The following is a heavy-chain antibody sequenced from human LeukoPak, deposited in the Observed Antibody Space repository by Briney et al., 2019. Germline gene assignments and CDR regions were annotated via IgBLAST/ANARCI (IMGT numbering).Heavy chain of an antibody. V-gene: IGHV4-59*01. CDR1: GGSISSYY. D-gene: IGHD5-12*01. Sequence: PSETLSLTCTVSGGSISSYYWSWIRQPPGKGLEWIGYIYYSGSTNYNPTLKSRVTISVDTSKNQFSLKLSSVTAADTAVYYCARDSGYDFPIDYWGQGTLVTVSS. CDR2: IYYSGST. CDR3: ARDSGYDFPIDY. J-gene: IGHJ4*02.